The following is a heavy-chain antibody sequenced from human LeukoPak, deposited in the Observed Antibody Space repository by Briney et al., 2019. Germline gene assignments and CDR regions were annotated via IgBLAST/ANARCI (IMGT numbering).Heavy chain of an antibody. Sequence: PSETLSLTCTVSGGSISSGDYYWSWIRQPPGKGLEWIGYIYYSGSTYYNPSLKSRVTISVDTSKNQFSLKLSSVTAADTAVYYCASANPIYGSSWGVGYWGQGTLVTVSS. D-gene: IGHD6-13*01. V-gene: IGHV4-30-4*08. J-gene: IGHJ4*02. CDR2: IYYSGST. CDR1: GGSISSGDYY. CDR3: ASANPIYGSSWGVGY.